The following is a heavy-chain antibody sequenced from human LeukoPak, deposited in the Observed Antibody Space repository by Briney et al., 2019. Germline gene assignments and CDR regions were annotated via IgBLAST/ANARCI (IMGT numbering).Heavy chain of an antibody. V-gene: IGHV4-59*08. CDR3: ARFYYDSSRYPNWFDP. Sequence: KPSETLSLTCTVSGDSISSYYWSWIRQPPGKGLEWIGYIYYSGSTNYNPSLKSLVTISVDTSKNQFSLKLSSVTAADTAVYYCARFYYDSSRYPNWFDPWGQGTLVTVSS. CDR2: IYYSGST. CDR1: GDSISSYY. D-gene: IGHD3-22*01. J-gene: IGHJ5*02.